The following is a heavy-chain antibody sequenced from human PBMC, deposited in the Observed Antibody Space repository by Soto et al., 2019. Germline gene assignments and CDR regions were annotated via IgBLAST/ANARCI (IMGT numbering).Heavy chain of an antibody. CDR3: AHDIPLRL. V-gene: IGHV1-24*01. CDR1: GYTLTELS. Sequence: ASVKVSCKVSGYTLTELSMQWVRQAPGKGLGWMGGFDPEDGEEMYAQKFQGRVTMTEDTSTDTAYMELSGLRSDDTGVYYCAHDIPLRLWGQGTLVTVSS. D-gene: IGHD3-9*01. CDR2: FDPEDGEE. J-gene: IGHJ4*01.